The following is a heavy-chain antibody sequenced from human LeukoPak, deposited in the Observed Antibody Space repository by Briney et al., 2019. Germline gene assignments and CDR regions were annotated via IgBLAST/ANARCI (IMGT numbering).Heavy chain of an antibody. CDR1: GFTFSTYS. D-gene: IGHD6-13*01. J-gene: IGHJ5*02. CDR2: IGSSSRYI. CDR3: ARDRIAAPGKASDWFDP. Sequence: PGGSLRLSCAASGFTFSTYSMNWVRQAPGKGLEWVSSIGSSSRYIYYADSVKGRFTTSRDNAKNSLYLQMNSLRAEDTAVYYCARDRIAAPGKASDWFDPWGQGTLVTVSS. V-gene: IGHV3-21*01.